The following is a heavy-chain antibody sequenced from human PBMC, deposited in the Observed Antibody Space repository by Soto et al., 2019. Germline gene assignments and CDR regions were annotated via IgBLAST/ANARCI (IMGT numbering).Heavy chain of an antibody. Sequence: SVKVSCKASGGTFSSYAISWVRQAPGQGLEWMGGIIPVFGTANYAQKFQGRVTITADESTSTAYMELSSLRSEDTAVYYCASASYYDSSGYPDAFDIWGQGTMVTVSS. CDR3: ASASYYDSSGYPDAFDI. CDR2: IIPVFGTA. CDR1: GGTFSSYA. J-gene: IGHJ3*02. D-gene: IGHD3-22*01. V-gene: IGHV1-69*13.